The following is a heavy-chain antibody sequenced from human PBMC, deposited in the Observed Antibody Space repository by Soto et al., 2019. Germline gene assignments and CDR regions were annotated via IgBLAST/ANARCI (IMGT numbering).Heavy chain of an antibody. CDR2: ISSSSSTI. Sequence: GGSLRLSCAASGFTFSSYSMNWVRQAPGKGLEWVSYISSSSSTIYYADSVKGRFTISRDNAKSSLYLQMNSLRDEDTAVYYCARGHYYDSSSYFDYWGQGTLVTVSS. V-gene: IGHV3-48*02. CDR3: ARGHYYDSSSYFDY. D-gene: IGHD3-22*01. CDR1: GFTFSSYS. J-gene: IGHJ4*02.